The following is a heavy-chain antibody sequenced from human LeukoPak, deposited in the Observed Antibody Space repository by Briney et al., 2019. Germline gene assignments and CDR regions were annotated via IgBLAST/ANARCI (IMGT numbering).Heavy chain of an antibody. CDR3: PRGALIPDF. CDR2: ISKSDGST. CDR1: GFTFSSYA. D-gene: IGHD2-21*01. Sequence: QPGGSLRLSCAASGFTFSSYAMTWVREAPGKGLAWVSSISKSDGSTYYADSVKGRFTISRDNSKNTVYLHMDSLRVEDTAIYYCPRGALIPDFRGQGTLVTVSS. V-gene: IGHV3-23*01. J-gene: IGHJ4*02.